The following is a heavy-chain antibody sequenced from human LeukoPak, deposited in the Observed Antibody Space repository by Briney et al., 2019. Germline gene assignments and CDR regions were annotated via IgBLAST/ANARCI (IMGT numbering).Heavy chain of an antibody. CDR1: GFTFSSYS. J-gene: IGHJ4*02. CDR3: ARDRGKYCGGGSCYSPNKNFDY. CDR2: ISSSSSYI. Sequence: TSGGSLRLSCAASGFTFSSYSMNWVRQAPGKGLEWVSSISSSSSYIYYADSVKGRFTISRDNAKNSLYLQMNSLRAEDTAVYYCARDRGKYCGGGSCYSPNKNFDYWGQGTLVTVSS. V-gene: IGHV3-21*01. D-gene: IGHD2-15*01.